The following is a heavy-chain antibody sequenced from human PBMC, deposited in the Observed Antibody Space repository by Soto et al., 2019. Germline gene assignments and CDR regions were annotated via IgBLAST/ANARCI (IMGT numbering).Heavy chain of an antibody. CDR1: GGSFSGYY. J-gene: IGHJ5*02. D-gene: IGHD3-10*01. V-gene: IGHV4-34*01. Sequence: SETLSLTCAVYGGSFSGYYWSWIRQPPGKGLEWIGEINYSGSTNYNPSLKSRVTISVDTSKNQFSLKLSSVTAADTAVYYCARSITMVPFDPWGQGTLVTVSS. CDR2: INYSGST. CDR3: ARSITMVPFDP.